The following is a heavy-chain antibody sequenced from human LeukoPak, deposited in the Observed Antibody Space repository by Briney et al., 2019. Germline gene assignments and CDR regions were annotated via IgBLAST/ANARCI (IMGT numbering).Heavy chain of an antibody. Sequence: SETLSLTCGVSGGSFSSHYWTWIRQPPGKGLEWIGEINPRGSTNYNPSLESRVTVSADTSRSQLSLSLTSVTAADSAVYFCARGLRQGSAWSWGPKEKSYQYMDVWGTGTTVIVSS. V-gene: IGHV4-34*01. J-gene: IGHJ6*04. D-gene: IGHD6-19*01. CDR1: GGSFSSHY. CDR2: INPRGST. CDR3: ARGLRQGSAWSWGPKEKSYQYMDV.